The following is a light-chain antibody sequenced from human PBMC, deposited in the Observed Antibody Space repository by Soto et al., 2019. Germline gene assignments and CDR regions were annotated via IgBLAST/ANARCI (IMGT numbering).Light chain of an antibody. V-gene: IGKV3-20*01. J-gene: IGKJ1*01. CDR3: QPYGSSSWT. CDR2: GAS. CDR1: QSVSSSY. Sequence: EIVLTQSPGTLSLSPGERATLSCRASQSVSSSYLAWYQQKPGQAPRLLIYGASSRATGIPAWFSCSGSETDFTLTISRLEPEDFSVYYCQPYGSSSWTFGQGTKVEIK.